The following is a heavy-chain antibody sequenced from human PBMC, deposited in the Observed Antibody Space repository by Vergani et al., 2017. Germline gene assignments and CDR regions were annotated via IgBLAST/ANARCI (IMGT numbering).Heavy chain of an antibody. V-gene: IGHV3-23*01. CDR2: ISGSGGST. J-gene: IGHJ5*02. D-gene: IGHD6-13*01. CDR1: GFTFSSYA. CDR3: ARELGSDSSSWSHGGGWFDP. Sequence: EVQLLESGGGLVQPGGSLRLSCAASGFTFSSYAMSWVRQAPGKGLEWVSAISGSGGSTYYADSVKGRFTISRDNSKNTLYLQMNSLRAEDTAVYYCARELGSDSSSWSHGGGWFDPWGQGTLVTVSS.